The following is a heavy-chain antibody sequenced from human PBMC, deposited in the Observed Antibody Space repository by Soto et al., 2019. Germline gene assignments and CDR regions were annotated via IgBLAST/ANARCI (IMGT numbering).Heavy chain of an antibody. CDR3: ARVVNYYDSSGYGY. D-gene: IGHD3-22*01. Sequence: SVKLSCKASGGTLSSYASSWLRQAPGQGLEWMGGIIPIVGTANYAQKFQGRVTITADESTSTAYMELSSLRSEDTAVYYCARVVNYYDSSGYGYWGQGTLVTVSS. V-gene: IGHV1-69*13. CDR2: IIPIVGTA. J-gene: IGHJ4*02. CDR1: GGTLSSYA.